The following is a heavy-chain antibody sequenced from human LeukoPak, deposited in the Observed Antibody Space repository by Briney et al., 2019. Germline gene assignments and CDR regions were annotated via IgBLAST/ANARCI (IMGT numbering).Heavy chain of an antibody. CDR1: GFTFDDYA. J-gene: IGHJ4*02. Sequence: GRSLRLSCAAPGFTFDDYAMHWVRQAPGKGLEWVSGISWNSGSIGYADSVKGRFTISRDNAKNSLYLQMNSLRAEDTALYYCAKVGGNSGLDYWGQGTLVTVSS. D-gene: IGHD2-21*02. CDR2: ISWNSGSI. CDR3: AKVGGNSGLDY. V-gene: IGHV3-9*01.